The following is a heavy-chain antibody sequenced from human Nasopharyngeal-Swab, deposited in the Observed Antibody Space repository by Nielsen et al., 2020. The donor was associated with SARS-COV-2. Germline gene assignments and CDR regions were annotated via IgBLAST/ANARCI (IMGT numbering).Heavy chain of an antibody. V-gene: IGHV1-18*01. CDR1: GYTFTSYG. CDR3: ARGSTLIDS. Sequence: VKFSCKASGYTFTSYGISWVRQAPGQGLDWMGWISGNIGTTNYAQHLQGRVTMTTDTSTSTAYMELRNLRSDDTAVYYCARGSTLIDSWGQGTLVTVSS. J-gene: IGHJ4*02. CDR2: ISGNIGTT. D-gene: IGHD1-26*01.